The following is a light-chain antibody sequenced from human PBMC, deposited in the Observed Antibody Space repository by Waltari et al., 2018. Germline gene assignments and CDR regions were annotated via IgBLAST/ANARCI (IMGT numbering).Light chain of an antibody. CDR3: QQYYDWRRVT. V-gene: IGKV3D-15*01. Sequence: CRASQSVSWNLAWYQQKPGQAPRLLIYGASTRATGIPARFSGSASGTEFTLTISSLQSEDSAVYYCQQYYDWRRVTFGQGTRLEIK. CDR2: GAS. CDR1: QSVSWN. J-gene: IGKJ5*01.